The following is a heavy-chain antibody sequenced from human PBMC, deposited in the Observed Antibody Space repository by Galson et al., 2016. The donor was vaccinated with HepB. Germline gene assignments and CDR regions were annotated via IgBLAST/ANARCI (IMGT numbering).Heavy chain of an antibody. Sequence: TLSLTCTVSGGSISSGGYYWSWIRQHPGKGLEWIGYIYYSGSTYYNPSLKSRVTISVDTSKNQFSLKLSSVTAADTAVSYCARAHHRHVDQFDYWGQGTLVTVSS. CDR3: ARAHHRHVDQFDY. CDR2: IYYSGST. J-gene: IGHJ4*02. V-gene: IGHV4-31*03. D-gene: IGHD1-14*01. CDR1: GGSISSGGYY.